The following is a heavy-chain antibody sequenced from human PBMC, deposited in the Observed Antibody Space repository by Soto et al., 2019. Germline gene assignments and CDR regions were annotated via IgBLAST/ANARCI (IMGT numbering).Heavy chain of an antibody. Sequence: PXGSLRLSCAASGFTFSSYAMSWVRQAPGKGLEWVSAISGSGGSTYYADSVKGRFTISRDNSKNTLYLQMNSLRAEDTAVYYCAKTPNYYGSGSYGDVWGQGTTVTVSS. CDR3: AKTPNYYGSGSYGDV. V-gene: IGHV3-23*01. J-gene: IGHJ6*02. D-gene: IGHD3-10*01. CDR2: ISGSGGST. CDR1: GFTFSSYA.